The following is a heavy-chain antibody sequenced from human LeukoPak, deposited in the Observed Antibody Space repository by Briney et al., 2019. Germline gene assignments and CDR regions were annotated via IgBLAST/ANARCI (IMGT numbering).Heavy chain of an antibody. D-gene: IGHD1-26*01. J-gene: IGHJ4*02. V-gene: IGHV3-7*01. CDR1: GFTFSSYW. CDR2: IKQDGSEK. CDR3: ARAGGSSWGDF. Sequence: PGGSLRLSCAASGFTFSSYWMTWVRQAPGKGLEWVATIKQDGSEKYYVDSVKGRFTISRDNAKNSLFLLMNSLRVEDTAVYYCARAGGSSWGDFWGQGALVTVSS.